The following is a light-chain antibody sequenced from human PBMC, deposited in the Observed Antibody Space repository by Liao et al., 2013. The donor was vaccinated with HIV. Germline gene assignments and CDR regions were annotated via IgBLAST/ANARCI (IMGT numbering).Light chain of an antibody. CDR2: RNR. V-gene: IGLV3-1*01. CDR1: ELDKTL. CDR3: QVWDSATDSYV. J-gene: IGLJ1*01. Sequence: SFELTQPPAVSVSPGQTATLSCSGDELDKTLVSWYQQMPGQSPVLVIYRNRRRPSGVPERFSGSSSGNTATLTISGVEAGDEATYYCQVWDSATDSYVFATGTKVTVL.